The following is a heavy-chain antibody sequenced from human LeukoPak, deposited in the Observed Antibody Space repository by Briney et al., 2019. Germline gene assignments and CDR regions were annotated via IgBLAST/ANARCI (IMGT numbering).Heavy chain of an antibody. J-gene: IGHJ4*02. CDR3: AKLAVDSSGYYSFPFDY. V-gene: IGHV3-23*01. CDR1: GFTFSSYA. Sequence: GGSLRLSCAASGFTFSSYAMSWVRQAPGKGLEWVSAISGSGGSTYYADSVKGRFTISRDNSKNTLYLQMNSLRAEDTAVYYCAKLAVDSSGYYSFPFDYWGQGTLVTVSS. D-gene: IGHD3-22*01. CDR2: ISGSGGST.